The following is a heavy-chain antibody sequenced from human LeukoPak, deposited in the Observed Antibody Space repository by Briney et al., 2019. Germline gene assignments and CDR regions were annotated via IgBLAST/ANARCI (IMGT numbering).Heavy chain of an antibody. V-gene: IGHV3-21*01. D-gene: IGHD3-3*01. J-gene: IGHJ4*02. CDR3: ARDSVFSLEYYDFWSGYYPDY. CDR2: ISSSSSYI. Sequence: GGSLRLSCAASGFTFSSYSMNWVRQAPGKGLEWVSSISSSSSYIYYADSVKGRFTISRDNAKNSLYLQMNSLRAEDTAVYYCARDSVFSLEYYDFWSGYYPDYWGQGTLVTVSS. CDR1: GFTFSSYS.